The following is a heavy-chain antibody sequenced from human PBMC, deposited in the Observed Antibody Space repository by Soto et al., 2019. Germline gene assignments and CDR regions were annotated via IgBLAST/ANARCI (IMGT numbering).Heavy chain of an antibody. CDR1: GYSFTSYW. J-gene: IGHJ6*02. Sequence: GESLKISCKGSGYSFTSYWIGWVRQMPGKGLEWMGIIYPGDSDTRYSPSFQGQVTISADKSISTAYLQMDSLKSEDTAVYYCGGDRYGLDVWGQGTTVTVSS. CDR3: GGDRYGLDV. V-gene: IGHV5-51*01. D-gene: IGHD7-27*01. CDR2: IYPGDSDT.